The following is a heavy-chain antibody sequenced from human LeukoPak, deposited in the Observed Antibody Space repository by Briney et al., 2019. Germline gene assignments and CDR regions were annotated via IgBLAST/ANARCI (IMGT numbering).Heavy chain of an antibody. CDR3: ASKFGESYYYYYGLDV. D-gene: IGHD3-10*01. V-gene: IGHV3-23*01. J-gene: IGHJ6*02. CDR2: IGGSGDTT. Sequence: GGSLRLSCAASGFTFSGYAMAWVRQAPGKGREWGAVIGGSGDTTRYADSVKGRFTISRDKSKTTLFLQMNSLRVEDTAVYYCASKFGESYYYYYGLDVWGQGTTVTVSS. CDR1: GFTFSGYA.